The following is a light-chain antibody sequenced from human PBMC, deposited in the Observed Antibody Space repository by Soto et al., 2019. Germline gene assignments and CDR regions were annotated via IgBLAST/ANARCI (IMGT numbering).Light chain of an antibody. CDR3: SSFTTTYFYV. CDR2: GVT. CDR1: GGDIGAYNY. J-gene: IGLJ1*01. V-gene: IGLV2-14*01. Sequence: QSVLTQPASVSGSLGQSITLSCTGSGGDIGAYNYVSWYQQHPGKAPKLIIYGVTHRPSGVSSRFSAPKSAYTASLTISALQAEDEADYYCSSFTTTYFYVFGPGTKLTVL.